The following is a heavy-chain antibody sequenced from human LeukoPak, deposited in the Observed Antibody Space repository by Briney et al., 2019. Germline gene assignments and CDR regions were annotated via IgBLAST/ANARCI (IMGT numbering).Heavy chain of an antibody. Sequence: GASVKVSCKTSGYPFIDYYMHWVRQAPGQGLECMGWINSQTVGLNYAQKFQARVTMTRDTFISTGFMELSSLTSDDTAVYYCAGGRGGYNVIDYWGQGTLVTVSS. CDR1: GYPFIDYY. CDR3: AGGRGGYNVIDY. CDR2: INSQTVGL. D-gene: IGHD6-25*01. V-gene: IGHV1-2*02. J-gene: IGHJ4*02.